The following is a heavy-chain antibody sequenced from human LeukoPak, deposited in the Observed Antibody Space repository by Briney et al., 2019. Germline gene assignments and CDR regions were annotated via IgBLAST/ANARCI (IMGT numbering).Heavy chain of an antibody. CDR3: ARLSKGRYFDYIFDY. J-gene: IGHJ4*02. D-gene: IGHD3-9*01. Sequence: SETLSLTCTVSGGSVSSTEFYWGWIRQPPGKGLQWIGNIYYTGSTYYNPSLNSRVTMSVDTSQNQISLKMTSVTAADTAVYYCARLSKGRYFDYIFDYWGQGTLVTVSS. V-gene: IGHV4-39*01. CDR1: GGSVSSTEFY. CDR2: IYYTGST.